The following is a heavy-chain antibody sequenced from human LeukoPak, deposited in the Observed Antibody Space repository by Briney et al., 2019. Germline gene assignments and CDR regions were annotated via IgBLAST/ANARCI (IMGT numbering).Heavy chain of an antibody. V-gene: IGHV1-69*13. CDR2: IIPIFGTA. D-gene: IGHD3-3*01. CDR1: GGTFSSYA. Sequence: SVKVSCKASGGTFSSYAISWVRQAPGQGLEWMGGIIPIFGTANYAQKFQGRVTITADESTSTAYMELSSLRSEDTAVYYCARVGPTYYDFWSGYYTQAYFDYWGQGTLVTVSS. CDR3: ARVGPTYYDFWSGYYTQAYFDY. J-gene: IGHJ4*02.